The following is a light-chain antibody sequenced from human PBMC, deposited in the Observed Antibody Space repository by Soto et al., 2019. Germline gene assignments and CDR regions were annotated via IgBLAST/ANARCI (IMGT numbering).Light chain of an antibody. J-gene: IGLJ1*01. CDR2: DVS. Sequence: QSALTQPASVSGSPGQSITISCTGTSSDVGAYNYDSWYQQYPGEAPKVIIYDVSHRPAGVSNRFSGSKSGNTASLTISGLQTQDEADYYCSSYTSATTYVFGTGTXVTVL. V-gene: IGLV2-14*01. CDR1: SSDVGAYNY. CDR3: SSYTSATTYV.